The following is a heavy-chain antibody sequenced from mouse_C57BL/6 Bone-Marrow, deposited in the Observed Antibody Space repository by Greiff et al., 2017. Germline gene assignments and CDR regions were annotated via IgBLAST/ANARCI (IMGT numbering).Heavy chain of an antibody. Sequence: EVKLMESGGGLVKPGGSLKLSCAASGFTFSSYTMSWVRQTPEKRLQWVAAISGCGGNTYYPDSVKGRFTISRDNDKNILYLQMSSLMSEDTALYYCSRQVTTVLTTKYFDVWGTGTTVTVSS. J-gene: IGHJ1*03. D-gene: IGHD1-1*01. CDR3: SRQVTTVLTTKYFDV. V-gene: IGHV5-9*01. CDR1: GFTFSSYT. CDR2: ISGCGGNT.